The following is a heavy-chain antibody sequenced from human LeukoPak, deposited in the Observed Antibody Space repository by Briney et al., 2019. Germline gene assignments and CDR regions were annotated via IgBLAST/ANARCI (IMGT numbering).Heavy chain of an antibody. Sequence: PGGSLRLSCAASGFTFSSYSMNWVRQAPGKGLEWVSSISSSSSYIYYADSVKGRFTISRDNAKNSLYLQMNSLRAEDTAVYYCARSVDSSGWYPAGYWGQGTLVTVSS. CDR1: GFTFSSYS. CDR2: ISSSSSYI. V-gene: IGHV3-21*01. J-gene: IGHJ4*02. CDR3: ARSVDSSGWYPAGY. D-gene: IGHD6-19*01.